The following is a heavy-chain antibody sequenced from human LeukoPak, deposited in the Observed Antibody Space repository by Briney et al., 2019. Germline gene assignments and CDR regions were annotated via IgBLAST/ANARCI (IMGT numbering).Heavy chain of an antibody. CDR1: GFTFSSYG. Sequence: GGSLRLSCAASGFTFSSYGMTWVRQAPGKGLELVANIKQDGSEKYYVDSVKGRFTISRDNAKKSLYLQMNSLGAEDTAVYYCARAKFDSSRYYYRGFDIWGQGRMVTVSS. CDR2: IKQDGSEK. D-gene: IGHD3-22*01. V-gene: IGHV3-7*04. CDR3: ARAKFDSSRYYYRGFDI. J-gene: IGHJ3*02.